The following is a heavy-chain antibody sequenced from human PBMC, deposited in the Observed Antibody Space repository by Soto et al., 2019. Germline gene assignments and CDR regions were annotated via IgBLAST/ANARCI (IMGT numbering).Heavy chain of an antibody. CDR3: ATIGDRDGFDI. CDR2: ISTSGSYI. CDR1: GFTFSTYN. J-gene: IGHJ3*02. D-gene: IGHD4-17*01. Sequence: EVQLVESGGGLVKPEESLRLSCAASGFTFSTYNMKWVRQAPGKGLEWVSSISTSGSYIFYAGSVRGRFIIFRDDAKNSLHLQMNSLRAEDTAVYYCATIGDRDGFDIWGQGTTVIVSS. V-gene: IGHV3-21*06.